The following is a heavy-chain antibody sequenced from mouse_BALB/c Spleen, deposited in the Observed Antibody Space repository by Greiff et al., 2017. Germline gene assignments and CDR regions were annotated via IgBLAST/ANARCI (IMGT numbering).Heavy chain of an antibody. CDR1: GYTFTSYW. D-gene: IGHD2-14*01. CDR2: IYPGDGDT. V-gene: IGHV1-87*01. CDR3: ASSYRYDDWYFDV. J-gene: IGHJ1*01. Sequence: VKLMESGAELARPGASVKLSCKASGYTFTSYWMQWVKQRPGQGLEWIGAIYPGDGDTRYTQKFKGKATLTADKSSSTAYMQLSSLASEDSAVYYCASSYRYDDWYFDVWGAGTTVTVSS.